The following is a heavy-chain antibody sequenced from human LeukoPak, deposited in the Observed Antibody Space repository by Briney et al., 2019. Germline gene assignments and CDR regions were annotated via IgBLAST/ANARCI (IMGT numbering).Heavy chain of an antibody. V-gene: IGHV4-4*07. Sequence: KPSETLSLTCSVSVVSISSYYWSWIRQPAGKGLEWIGRIYNSGSTNYNPSLKSRVTMSVDTSKNQFSLKLSSVTAADTAVYYCARAVAVAGEYFQHWGQGTLVTVSS. CDR1: VVSISSYY. CDR3: ARAVAVAGEYFQH. D-gene: IGHD6-19*01. J-gene: IGHJ1*01. CDR2: IYNSGST.